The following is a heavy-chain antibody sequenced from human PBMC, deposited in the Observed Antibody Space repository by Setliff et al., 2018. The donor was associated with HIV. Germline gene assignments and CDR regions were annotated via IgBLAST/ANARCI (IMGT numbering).Heavy chain of an antibody. CDR3: ARGQGSNWYRF. V-gene: IGHV1-8*02. D-gene: IGHD6-13*01. J-gene: IGHJ4*02. CDR1: GYTLTSYE. Sequence: ASVKVSCKASGYTLTSYEINWVRQATGQGLEGMGWMNPNSGDTGYAQKFQGRVTMTRNASISTAFMELSSLRSEDTAVYYCARGQGSNWYRFWGQGTLVTVSS. CDR2: MNPNSGDT.